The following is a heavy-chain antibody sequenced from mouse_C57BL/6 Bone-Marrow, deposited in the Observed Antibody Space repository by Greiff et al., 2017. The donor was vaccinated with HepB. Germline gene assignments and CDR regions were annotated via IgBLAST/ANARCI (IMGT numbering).Heavy chain of an antibody. D-gene: IGHD1-1*01. Sequence: EVQLQQSGPELVKPGASVKIPCKASGYTFTDYNMDWVKQSHGKSLEWIGDINPNNGGTIYNQKFKGKATLTVDKSSSTAYMELRSLTSEDTAVYYCARPTYYYGSSYGFAYWGQGTLVTVSA. CDR1: GYTFTDYN. CDR2: INPNNGGT. J-gene: IGHJ3*01. V-gene: IGHV1-18*01. CDR3: ARPTYYYGSSYGFAY.